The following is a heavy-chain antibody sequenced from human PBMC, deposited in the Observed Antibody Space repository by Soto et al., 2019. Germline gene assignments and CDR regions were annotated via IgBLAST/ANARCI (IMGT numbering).Heavy chain of an antibody. V-gene: IGHV1-18*01. J-gene: IGHJ5*02. D-gene: IGHD2-15*01. CDR1: GYTFTNYD. CDR2: ISAYNGET. CDR3: ARSGLPDPVVVVGHTPFDP. Sequence: GASVKVYCKASGYTFTNYDINWVRQAPGQGIEWMGWISAYNGETNYAQKLQGRVTMTTDTSTSTAYMELRSLRSDDTAVYYCARSGLPDPVVVVGHTPFDPWGQGTLVTVSS.